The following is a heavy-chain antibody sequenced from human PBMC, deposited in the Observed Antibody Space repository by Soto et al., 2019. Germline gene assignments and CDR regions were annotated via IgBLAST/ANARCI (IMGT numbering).Heavy chain of an antibody. V-gene: IGHV3-30-3*01. CDR1: GLTFSRYA. J-gene: IGHJ4*02. D-gene: IGHD5-12*01. CDR2: ISYGGSNK. CDR3: ARDREGYSGFDYPAY. Sequence: QVQLVESGGGVVQPGRSLRLSCAASGLTFSRYAMHWVRQAPGKGLEWVAIISYGGSNKYYADSVTGRFTISRDNSNNTLYLQMNSLRAEDTAVYYCARDREGYSGFDYPAYWGQGTLVTVSS.